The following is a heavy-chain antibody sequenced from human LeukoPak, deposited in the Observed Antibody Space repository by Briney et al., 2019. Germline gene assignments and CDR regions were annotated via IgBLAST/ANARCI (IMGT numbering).Heavy chain of an antibody. CDR2: IYYSGST. V-gene: IGHV4-30-4*08. J-gene: IGHJ4*02. CDR3: ARETSAIDCGGDCYSPYYFDY. CDR1: GGSISSSSYY. D-gene: IGHD2-21*02. Sequence: SETLSLTCTVSGGSISSSSYYWGWIRQPPGKGLEWIGYIYYSGSTYYNPSLKSRVTISVDTSKNQFSLKLSSVTAADTAVYYCARETSAIDCGGDCYSPYYFDYWGQGTLVTVSS.